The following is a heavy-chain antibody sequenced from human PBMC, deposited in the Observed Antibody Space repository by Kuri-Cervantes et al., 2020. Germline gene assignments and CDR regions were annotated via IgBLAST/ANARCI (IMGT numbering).Heavy chain of an antibody. V-gene: IGHV4-59*01. Sequence: SETLSLTCAVSGGSISSYYWSRIRQPPGKGLEWIGYIYYSGSTNYNPSLKSRVTISVDTSKNQFSLKPSSVTAADTAVYYCAREMITFGGAGGAFDIWGQGTMVTVSS. CDR1: GGSISSYY. J-gene: IGHJ3*02. D-gene: IGHD3-16*01. CDR2: IYYSGST. CDR3: AREMITFGGAGGAFDI.